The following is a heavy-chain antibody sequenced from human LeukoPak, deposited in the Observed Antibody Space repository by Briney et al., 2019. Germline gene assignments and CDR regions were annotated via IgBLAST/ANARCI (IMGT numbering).Heavy chain of an antibody. CDR3: ARGAYYYDSSGSWSY. V-gene: IGHV3-74*01. CDR2: INTDGSST. J-gene: IGHJ4*02. D-gene: IGHD3-22*01. CDR1: GFTFSSYW. Sequence: GGSLILSCAASGFTFSSYWMHWVRQAPGKGLVWVSRINTDGSSTSYADSVKGRFTISRDNAKNTLYLQMNSLRAEDTAVYYCARGAYYYDSSGSWSYWGQGTLVTVSS.